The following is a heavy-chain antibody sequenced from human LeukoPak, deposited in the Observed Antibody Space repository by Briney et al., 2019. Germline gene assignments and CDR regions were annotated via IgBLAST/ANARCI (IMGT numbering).Heavy chain of an antibody. D-gene: IGHD3-22*01. Sequence: GGSLRLSCAASGFTFSSYAMSWVRQAPGKGLEWVSAISGSGGSTYYADSVKGRFTISRDNSKNTLYLQMNSLRAEDTAVYYCAKIEGYDSSGYYYVGPYFDYWGQEPWSPSPQ. J-gene: IGHJ4*01. CDR1: GFTFSSYA. V-gene: IGHV3-23*01. CDR3: AKIEGYDSSGYYYVGPYFDY. CDR2: ISGSGGST.